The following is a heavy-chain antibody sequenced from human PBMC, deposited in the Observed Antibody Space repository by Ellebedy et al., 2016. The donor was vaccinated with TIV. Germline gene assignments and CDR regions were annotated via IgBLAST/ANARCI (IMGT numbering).Heavy chain of an antibody. Sequence: GESLKISCAASGFTFSSYSMNWVRQAPGKGLERVSSISSSSSYIYYADSVKGRFTISRDNAKNSLYLQMNSLRAEDTAVYYCAKGRGGGSDSSAPRYYFDSWGLGTLVTVSS. V-gene: IGHV3-21*04. J-gene: IGHJ4*02. D-gene: IGHD6-19*01. CDR1: GFTFSSYS. CDR2: ISSSSSYI. CDR3: AKGRGGGSDSSAPRYYFDS.